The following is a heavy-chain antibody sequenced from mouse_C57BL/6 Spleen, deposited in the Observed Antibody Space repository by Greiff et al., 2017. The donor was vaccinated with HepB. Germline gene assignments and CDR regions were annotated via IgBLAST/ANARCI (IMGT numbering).Heavy chain of an antibody. V-gene: IGHV5-9-1*02. D-gene: IGHD2-3*01. Sequence: EVKLVESGEGLVKPGGSLKLSCAASGFTFSSYAMSWVRQTPEKRLEWVAYISSGGDYIYYADTVKGRFTISRDNARNTLYLQMSSLKSEDTAMYYCTSEWLLYAMDYWGQGTSVTVPS. CDR1: GFTFSSYA. CDR3: TSEWLLYAMDY. CDR2: ISSGGDYI. J-gene: IGHJ4*01.